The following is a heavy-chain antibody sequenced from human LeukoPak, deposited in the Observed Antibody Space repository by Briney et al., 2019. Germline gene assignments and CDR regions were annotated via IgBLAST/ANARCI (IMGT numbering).Heavy chain of an antibody. D-gene: IGHD6-13*01. Sequence: PSETLSLTCAVYGGSFSGYYWSWVRQPPGKGLEWIGEINHSGSTNYNPSLKSRVTISVDTSKNQFSLKLSSVTAADTAVYYCARVAAADHYYFDYWGQGTLVTVSS. CDR1: GGSFSGYY. V-gene: IGHV4-34*01. J-gene: IGHJ4*02. CDR3: ARVAAADHYYFDY. CDR2: INHSGST.